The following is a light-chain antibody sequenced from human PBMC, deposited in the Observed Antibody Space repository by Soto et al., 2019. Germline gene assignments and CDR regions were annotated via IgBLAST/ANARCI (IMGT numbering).Light chain of an antibody. CDR3: KQYDNLPNT. Sequence: DIQMTQSASSLSAFVGDRVTITCQASQDIRKYLNWYQQKPGKAPKLLIYDASNLETGVPSRFSGSGSGKDFTLTISSLQPEDIATYYCKQYDNLPNTFGQGTKLEIK. CDR1: QDIRKY. CDR2: DAS. V-gene: IGKV1-33*01. J-gene: IGKJ2*01.